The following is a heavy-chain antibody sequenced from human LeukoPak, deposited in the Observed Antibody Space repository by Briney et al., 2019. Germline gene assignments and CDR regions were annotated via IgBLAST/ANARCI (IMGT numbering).Heavy chain of an antibody. CDR1: EYSVSSNSAA. CDR2: TYYRSKWYY. V-gene: IGHV6-1*01. Sequence: SQTLSLTCAISEYSVSSNSAAWNWIRHSPSRGLEWLGRTYYRSKWYYDYAVSVKSRISINPDTSKNQFSLQLNSVTPEDTAVYYCARGPQLVGYYYIDVWGTGTTVTVSS. CDR3: ARGPQLVGYYYIDV. J-gene: IGHJ6*03. D-gene: IGHD6-13*01.